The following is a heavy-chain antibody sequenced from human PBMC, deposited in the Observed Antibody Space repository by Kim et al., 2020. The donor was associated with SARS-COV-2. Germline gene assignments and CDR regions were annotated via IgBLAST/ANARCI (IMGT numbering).Heavy chain of an antibody. J-gene: IGHJ5*02. CDR2: IYYSGST. CDR1: GGSISSGGYY. CDR3: ARGGIPSLGRYGPGGPGWFDP. Sequence: SETLSLTCTVSGGSISSGGYYWSWIRQHPGKGLEWIGYIYYSGSTYYNPSLKSRVTISVKTSKNQFSLKRSAVTAADTAVYYCARGGIPSLGRYGPGGPGWFDPWGQGTLVTVSS. D-gene: IGHD3-10*01. V-gene: IGHV4-31*03.